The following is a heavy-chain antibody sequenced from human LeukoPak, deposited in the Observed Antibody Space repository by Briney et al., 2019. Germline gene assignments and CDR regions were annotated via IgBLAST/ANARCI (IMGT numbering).Heavy chain of an antibody. J-gene: IGHJ5*02. D-gene: IGHD1-26*01. Sequence: HPSETLSLTCTVSGGSISSYYWSWIRQPAGRGLEWIGRIYTSGSTNYNPSLKSRVTISVDTSKNQFSLKLSSVTAADTAVYYCARGRPVYSGPKLGNWFDPWGQGTLVTVSS. CDR1: GGSISSYY. CDR3: ARGRPVYSGPKLGNWFDP. V-gene: IGHV4-4*07. CDR2: IYTSGST.